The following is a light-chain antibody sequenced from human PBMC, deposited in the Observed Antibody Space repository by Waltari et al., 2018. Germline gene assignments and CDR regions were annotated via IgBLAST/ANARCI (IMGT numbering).Light chain of an antibody. CDR1: QSILTY. CDR3: QQPYDTPWA. Sequence: DIQMTQSPSSLSASVGDTVTTTCRASQSILTYLNWYQHKPGRAPKLLIYGASNLQGGVPSRFTGSGSGTDFTLTITSLHPEDFATYYCQQPYDTPWAFGPGTKLQIK. V-gene: IGKV1-39*01. J-gene: IGKJ1*01. CDR2: GAS.